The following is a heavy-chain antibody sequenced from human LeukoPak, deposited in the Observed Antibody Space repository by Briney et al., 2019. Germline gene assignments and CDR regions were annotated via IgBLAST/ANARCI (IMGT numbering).Heavy chain of an antibody. J-gene: IGHJ6*03. D-gene: IGHD3-10*01. CDR2: ISGSVGYT. V-gene: IGHV3-23*01. Sequence: VESLRLSCAASKFTFSTFSMSGVRQAPGKGLEWVSSISGSVGYTYYADSLKGRFTISREHSKNTMFLQMNSLRPEDTAVYYCAGGGFGEAYYYYNYLDVWGKGTTVTVSS. CDR3: AGGGFGEAYYYYNYLDV. CDR1: KFTFSTFS.